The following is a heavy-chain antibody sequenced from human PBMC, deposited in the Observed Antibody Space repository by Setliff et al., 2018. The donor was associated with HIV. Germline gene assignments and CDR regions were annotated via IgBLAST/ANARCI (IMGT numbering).Heavy chain of an antibody. CDR3: ARLRPYNSALDY. CDR1: GFTFSTYS. Sequence: PGGSLRLSCAASGFTFSTYSMNWVRLAPGRGLEWISSISVSGFNIYYAGSVKGRCFVSRDDAKNSLFLQMNSLRTEDTAVYFCARLRPYNSALDYWGQGTLVTVSS. V-gene: IGHV3-21*01. J-gene: IGHJ4*02. CDR2: ISVSGFNI. D-gene: IGHD3-10*01.